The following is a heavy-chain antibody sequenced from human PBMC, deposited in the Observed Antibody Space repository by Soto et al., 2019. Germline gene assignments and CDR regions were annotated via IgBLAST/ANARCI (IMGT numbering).Heavy chain of an antibody. V-gene: IGHV3-21*01. CDR1: GFTFSSYS. CDR2: ISSSSSYI. CDR3: AREARSRYYDSSGYYRRPKYFDY. Sequence: PGGSLRLSCAASGFTFSSYSMNWVRQAPGKGLEWVSSISSSSSYIYYADSVKGRFTISRDNAKNSLYLQMNSLRAEDTAVYYCAREARSRYYDSSGYYRRPKYFDYWGQGTLVTVSS. J-gene: IGHJ4*02. D-gene: IGHD3-22*01.